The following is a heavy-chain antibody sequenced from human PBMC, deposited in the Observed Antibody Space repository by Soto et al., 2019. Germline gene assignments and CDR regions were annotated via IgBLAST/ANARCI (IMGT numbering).Heavy chain of an antibody. Sequence: SETLSLTCAVSGGSISSGASSWSWIRQPPGKGLEWIGYIYHSGSTYYNPSLKSRVTISVDRSKNQFSLKLSSVTAADTAVYYCARGRWRGVVVAATQHNWFDPWGQGIQVTVSS. CDR2: IYHSGST. CDR3: ARGRWRGVVVAATQHNWFDP. V-gene: IGHV4-30-2*01. CDR1: GGSISSGASS. J-gene: IGHJ5*02. D-gene: IGHD2-15*01.